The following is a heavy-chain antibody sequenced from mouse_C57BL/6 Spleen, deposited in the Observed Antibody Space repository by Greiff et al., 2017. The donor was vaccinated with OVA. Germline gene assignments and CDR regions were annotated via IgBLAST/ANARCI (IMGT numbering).Heavy chain of an antibody. CDR3: ARNYGNYEGYFDY. D-gene: IGHD2-1*01. J-gene: IGHJ2*01. CDR1: GYSFTGYY. Sequence: VQLQQSGPELVKPGASVKISCKASGYSFTGYYMNWVKQSPEKSLEWIGEINPSTGGTTYNQKFKAKATLTVDKSSSTAYMQLKSLTSEDSAVYYCARNYGNYEGYFDYWGQGTTLTVSS. CDR2: INPSTGGT. V-gene: IGHV1-42*01.